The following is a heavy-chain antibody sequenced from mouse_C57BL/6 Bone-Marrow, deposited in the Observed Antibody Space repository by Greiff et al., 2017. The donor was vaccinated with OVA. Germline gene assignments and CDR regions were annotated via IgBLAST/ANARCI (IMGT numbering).Heavy chain of an antibody. V-gene: IGHV1-69*01. CDR2: IDPSDSYT. Sequence: QVQLQQPGAELVMPGASVKLSCKASGYTFTSYWMHWVKQRPGQGLEWIGEIDPSDSYTNYNQKFKGKSTLTVDKSSSTAYMHLSSLTSEDSAVYYCAKGTWFAYWGQGTLVTVSA. CDR3: AKGTWFAY. J-gene: IGHJ3*01. CDR1: GYTFTSYW.